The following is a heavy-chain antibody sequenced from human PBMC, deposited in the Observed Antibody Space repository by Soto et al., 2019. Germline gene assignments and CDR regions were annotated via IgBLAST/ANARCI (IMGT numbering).Heavy chain of an antibody. J-gene: IGHJ6*02. CDR3: ARARITMVREVIKYNMDV. D-gene: IGHD3-10*01. V-gene: IGHV4-59*01. Sequence: SETLSLTCTVSGGSISGYYWSWIRQPPGKGLEWIGYISDSGSTNHNPSLNSRVTMSVDTSKLQFSLRVSSVTAADTGIYYCARARITMVREVIKYNMDVWGQGTTVTVSS. CDR1: GGSISGYY. CDR2: ISDSGST.